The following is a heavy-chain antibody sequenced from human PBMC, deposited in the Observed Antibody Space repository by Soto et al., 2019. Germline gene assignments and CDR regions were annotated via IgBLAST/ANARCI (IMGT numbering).Heavy chain of an antibody. V-gene: IGHV3-7*01. CDR2: IKQDGSDK. CDR1: GFTYSGYW. D-gene: IGHD2-15*01. Sequence: GGSLRLSCAASGFTYSGYWMSWVRQAPGKGLEWVANIKQDGSDKYYVDSVKGRFAISKDNAKNSLYLQLNSLGAEDTAVYYCARVRGGRPSYFDYWGQGTLVTVSS. J-gene: IGHJ4*02. CDR3: ARVRGGRPSYFDY.